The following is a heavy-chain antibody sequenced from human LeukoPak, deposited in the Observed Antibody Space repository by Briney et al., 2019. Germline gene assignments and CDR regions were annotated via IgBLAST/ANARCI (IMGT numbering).Heavy chain of an antibody. CDR3: ARVGVAGTGYFDY. CDR1: GGSISSSNW. V-gene: IGHV4-4*02. CDR2: IYHSGST. D-gene: IGHD6-19*01. Sequence: SGTLSLTCAVSGGSISSSNWWSWVRQPPGKGLEWIGEIYHSGSTNYNPSPKSRVTISVDKSKNQFSLKLSSVTAADTAVYYCARVGVAGTGYFDYWGQGTLVTVSS. J-gene: IGHJ4*02.